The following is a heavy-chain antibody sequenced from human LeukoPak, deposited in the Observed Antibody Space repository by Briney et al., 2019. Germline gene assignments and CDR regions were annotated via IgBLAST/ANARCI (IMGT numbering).Heavy chain of an antibody. CDR2: INPNSGGT. V-gene: IGHV1-2*02. Sequence: ASVKVSCNASGYTFTGYYMHWVRQAPGQGLEWMGWINPNSGGTNYAQKFQGRVTMTRDTSISTAYMELSRLRSDDTAVYYCARDKSYYDFWSGYYKGSHFDYWGQGTLVTVSS. J-gene: IGHJ4*02. CDR1: GYTFTGYY. CDR3: ARDKSYYDFWSGYYKGSHFDY. D-gene: IGHD3-3*01.